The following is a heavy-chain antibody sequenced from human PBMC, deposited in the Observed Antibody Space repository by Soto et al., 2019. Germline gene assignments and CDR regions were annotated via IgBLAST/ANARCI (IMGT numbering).Heavy chain of an antibody. J-gene: IGHJ4*02. Sequence: GGSLRLSCAASGFTFSDFPMSWVRQAPGQGLEWASVISGGGVTTYYADSVKGRFTISRDNSKNTMYLQMNSLRVEDTAIYYCAKVAAVGTKSGIDYWGQGTLVTVSS. CDR3: AKVAAVGTKSGIDY. CDR1: GFTFSDFP. V-gene: IGHV3-23*01. CDR2: ISGGGVTT. D-gene: IGHD6-13*01.